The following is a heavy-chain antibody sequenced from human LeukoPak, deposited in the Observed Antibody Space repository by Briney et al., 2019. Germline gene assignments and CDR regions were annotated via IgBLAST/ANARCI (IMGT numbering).Heavy chain of an antibody. D-gene: IGHD5-12*01. CDR2: ISAYNGNT. CDR1: GYTFTSYG. CDR3: ARVRVPVVATGGWFDP. Sequence: ASVKVSCKASGYTFTSYGISWVRQAPGQGLEWMGWISAYNGNTNYAQELQGRVTMTTDTSTSTAYMELRSLRSDDTAVYYCARVRVPVVATGGWFDPWGQGTLVTVSS. V-gene: IGHV1-18*01. J-gene: IGHJ5*02.